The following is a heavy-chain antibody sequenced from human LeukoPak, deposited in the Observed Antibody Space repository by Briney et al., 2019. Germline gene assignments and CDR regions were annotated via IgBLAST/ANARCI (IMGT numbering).Heavy chain of an antibody. Sequence: SETLSLTCAVYGGSFSGYYWSWIRQPPGKGLEWIGEINDSGSTNYNPSLKSRVTMSVDTSKNQFSLKLSSVAAADTAVYYCARLVTSLGYNDMDVWRQGTTVTVSS. CDR2: INDSGST. D-gene: IGHD3-16*02. V-gene: IGHV4-34*01. CDR3: ARLVTSLGYNDMDV. J-gene: IGHJ6*02. CDR1: GGSFSGYY.